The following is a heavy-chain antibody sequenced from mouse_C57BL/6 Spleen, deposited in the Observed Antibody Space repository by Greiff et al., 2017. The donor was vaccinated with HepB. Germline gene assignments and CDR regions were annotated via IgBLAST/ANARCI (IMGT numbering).Heavy chain of an antibody. V-gene: IGHV3-6*01. J-gene: IGHJ2*01. CDR3: AGDGYYNY. D-gene: IGHD2-3*01. Sequence: DVKLVESGPGLVKPSQSLSLTCSVTGYSITSGYYWNWIRQFPGNKLEWMGYISYDGSNNYNPSLKNRISITRDTSKNQFFLKLNSVTTEDTATYYCAGDGYYNYWGQGTTLTVSS. CDR1: GYSITSGYY. CDR2: ISYDGSN.